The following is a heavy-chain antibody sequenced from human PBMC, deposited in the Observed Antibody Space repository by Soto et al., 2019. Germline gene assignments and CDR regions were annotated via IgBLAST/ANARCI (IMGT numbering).Heavy chain of an antibody. D-gene: IGHD3-9*01. V-gene: IGHV1-46*04. J-gene: IGHJ5*01. CDR3: ARVLLRYFGFVS. Sequence: QVQLVQSGAEVKKSGASVKISCKASGYTFTHYYMHWVRQAPGQGLEWVGRINPSGGSTSYSQKLQGRVTVTSDTSTGTVYLELSSLRSEDTAVYYCARVLLRYFGFVSWGQGTLITVSS. CDR2: INPSGGST. CDR1: GYTFTHYY.